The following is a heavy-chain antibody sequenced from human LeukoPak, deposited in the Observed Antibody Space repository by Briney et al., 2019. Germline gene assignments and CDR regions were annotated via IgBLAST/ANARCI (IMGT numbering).Heavy chain of an antibody. Sequence: PSETLSLTCTVSGGSISSGSYYWSWIRQPPGKGLEWIASIYHSGGRFETGSTHYSPSLKSRVTISVDTSKNELSLMMTSVTAADTAVYYCARNSSGSSFDRWGQGTLVSVSS. CDR1: GGSISSGSYY. J-gene: IGHJ4*02. D-gene: IGHD1-26*01. CDR3: ARNSSGSSFDR. V-gene: IGHV4-39*07. CDR2: IYHSGGRFETGST.